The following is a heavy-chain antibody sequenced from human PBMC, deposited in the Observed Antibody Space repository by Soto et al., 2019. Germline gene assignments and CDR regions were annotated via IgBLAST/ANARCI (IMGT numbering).Heavy chain of an antibody. J-gene: IGHJ4*02. CDR3: ARGSYYYDSSGYYHY. CDR1: GGSISSSSYY. CDR2: IYYSGST. Sequence: SETLSLTCTVSGGSISSSSYYWGWIRQPPGKGLEWIGSIYYSGSTYYNPSLKSRVTISVDTSKNQFSLKLSSVTAADTAVYYCARGSYYYDSSGYYHYWGQGNLVTVSS. V-gene: IGHV4-39*01. D-gene: IGHD3-22*01.